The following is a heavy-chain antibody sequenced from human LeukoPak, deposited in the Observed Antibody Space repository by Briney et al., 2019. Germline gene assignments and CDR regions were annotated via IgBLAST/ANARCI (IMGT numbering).Heavy chain of an antibody. CDR1: GYNFISYG. D-gene: IGHD3-3*01. Sequence: ASVRVSCKASGYNFISYGLTWVRQAPGQGLEWMGWISTYDGNTYYSQKFQGRVTMTTDTSTSTAYMELRSLRSDDTAVYYCARDHLDWYFVLWGRGTLVTVSS. CDR2: ISTYDGNT. V-gene: IGHV1-18*01. J-gene: IGHJ2*01. CDR3: ARDHLDWYFVL.